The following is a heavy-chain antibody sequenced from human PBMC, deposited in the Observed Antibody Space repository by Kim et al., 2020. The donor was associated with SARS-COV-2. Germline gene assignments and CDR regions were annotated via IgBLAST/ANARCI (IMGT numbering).Heavy chain of an antibody. Sequence: SETLSLTCTVSGGSISSGGYYWSWIRQHPGKGLEWIGYIYYSGSTYYNPSLKSRVTISVDTSKNQFSLKLSSVTAADTAVYYCARVNAHDCSSTSCYGNRFDYWGQGTLVTVSS. J-gene: IGHJ4*02. V-gene: IGHV4-31*03. D-gene: IGHD2-2*01. CDR3: ARVNAHDCSSTSCYGNRFDY. CDR2: IYYSGST. CDR1: GGSISSGGYY.